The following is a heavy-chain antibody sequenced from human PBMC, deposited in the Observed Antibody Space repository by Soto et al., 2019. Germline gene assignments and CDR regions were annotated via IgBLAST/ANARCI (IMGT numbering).Heavy chain of an antibody. CDR1: GYTFSTYG. V-gene: IGHV1-18*01. J-gene: IGHJ6*03. D-gene: IGHD3-9*01. CDR2: ISAYNGDT. Sequence: ASVKVSCKASGYTFSTYGISWVRQAPGQGLEWMGWISAYNGDTTYAEKFQGRVTMTTDTSTSTAFMELRSLRSDDTAVYYCARGTPRFDYYTHYMDVWDKGTTVTVSS. CDR3: ARGTPRFDYYTHYMDV.